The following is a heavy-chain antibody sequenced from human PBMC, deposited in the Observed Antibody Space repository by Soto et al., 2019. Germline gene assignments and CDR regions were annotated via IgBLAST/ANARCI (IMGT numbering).Heavy chain of an antibody. D-gene: IGHD3-10*01. CDR2: IYYSGST. V-gene: IGHV4-59*01. Sequence: LETLSLTCTVSGGSISSYYWSWIRQPPGKGLEWIGYIYYSGSTNYNPSLKSRVTISVDTSKNQFSLKVTSVTAADTAVYYCAKDGSGSFYNWFDPWGQGTLVTVSS. J-gene: IGHJ5*02. CDR1: GGSISSYY. CDR3: AKDGSGSFYNWFDP.